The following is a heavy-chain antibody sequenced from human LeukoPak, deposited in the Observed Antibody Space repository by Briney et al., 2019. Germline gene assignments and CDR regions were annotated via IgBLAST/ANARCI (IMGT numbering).Heavy chain of an antibody. CDR1: GGSFSGYY. J-gene: IGHJ6*03. D-gene: IGHD3-22*01. CDR2: INHSGST. V-gene: IGHV4-34*01. Sequence: SETLSLTCAVYGGSFSGYYWSWIRQPPGKGLEWIGEINHSGSTNYNPSLKSRVTISVDTSKNQFSLKLSSVTAADTADYFCARQSDYDVDTSRYMDVWGKGTTVTVSS. CDR3: ARQSDYDVDTSRYMDV.